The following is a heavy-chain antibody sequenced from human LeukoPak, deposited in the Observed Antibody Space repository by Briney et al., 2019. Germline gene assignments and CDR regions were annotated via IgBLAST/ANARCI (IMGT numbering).Heavy chain of an antibody. CDR2: IYYRGST. Sequence: SETLSLTCTVSGGSISSSSYYWGWIRQPPGKGLEWIGSIYYRGSTYYNPSLKSRVTMSVDTSKNQFSLKLNSVTAADTAVYYCARDVVAAPGTWDYWGQGTLVTVSS. D-gene: IGHD6-13*01. V-gene: IGHV4-39*07. CDR3: ARDVVAAPGTWDY. J-gene: IGHJ4*02. CDR1: GGSISSSSYY.